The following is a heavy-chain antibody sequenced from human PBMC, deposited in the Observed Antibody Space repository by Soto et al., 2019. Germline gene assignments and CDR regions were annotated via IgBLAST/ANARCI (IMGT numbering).Heavy chain of an antibody. Sequence: ASVKVSCKASGYTFTSYESNWVRQATGQGLEWMGWMNPNSGNTGYAQKFQGRVTMTRNTSISTAYMELSSLRSEDTAVYYCASDGGHHARYYYYMDVWGKGTTVTVSS. CDR2: MNPNSGNT. V-gene: IGHV1-8*01. D-gene: IGHD4-17*01. J-gene: IGHJ6*03. CDR1: GYTFTSYE. CDR3: ASDGGHHARYYYYMDV.